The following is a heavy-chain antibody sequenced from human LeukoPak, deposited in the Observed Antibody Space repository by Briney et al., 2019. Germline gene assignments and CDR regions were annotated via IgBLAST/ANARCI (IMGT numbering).Heavy chain of an antibody. Sequence: EASVKVSCKVSGYTLTELSMHWVRQAPGQGLEWMGGIIPIFGTANYAQKFQGRVTITADESTSTAYMELSSLRSEDTAVYYCARQYGDYDYWGQGTLVTVSS. CDR2: IIPIFGTA. CDR1: GYTLTELS. CDR3: ARQYGDYDY. J-gene: IGHJ4*02. V-gene: IGHV1-69*13. D-gene: IGHD4-17*01.